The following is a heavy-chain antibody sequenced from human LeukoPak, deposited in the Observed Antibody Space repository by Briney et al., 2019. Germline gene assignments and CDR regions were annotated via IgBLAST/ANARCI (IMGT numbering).Heavy chain of an antibody. J-gene: IGHJ4*02. CDR1: GDSVSSNSAA. D-gene: IGHD6-19*01. CDR3: ARETSYSSGWYFDY. CDR2: TLYRSKWYI. V-gene: IGHV6-1*01. Sequence: SQTLSLTCAISGDSVSSNSAAWNWIRQSPSRGLEWLGRTLYRSKWYIDYAVSVKSRISINPDTSKNQISLQLKSVAPEDTAVYYCARETSYSSGWYFDYWGLGTLVTVSS.